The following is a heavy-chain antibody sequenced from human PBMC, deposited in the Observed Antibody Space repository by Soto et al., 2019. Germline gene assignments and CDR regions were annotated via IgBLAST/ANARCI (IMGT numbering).Heavy chain of an antibody. Sequence: QVQLVESGGGVVQPGRSLRLSCVASGFTFSSPGMHWVRQAPGKGLEWVAVTSYDGSNGYYADSVRGRFTISRDNSKNTLYLQMNSLRAEDTAVYYCAKSPPAVAGYFDYWGQGTLVTVSS. CDR2: TSYDGSNG. CDR1: GFTFSSPG. D-gene: IGHD6-19*01. V-gene: IGHV3-30*18. J-gene: IGHJ4*02. CDR3: AKSPPAVAGYFDY.